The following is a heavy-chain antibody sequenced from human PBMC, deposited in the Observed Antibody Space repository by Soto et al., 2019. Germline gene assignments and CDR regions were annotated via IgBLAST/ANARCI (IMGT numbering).Heavy chain of an antibody. Sequence: AGGSLRLSCAASGFTFSNAWMSWVRQAPGKGLEWVGRIKSKTDGGTTDYAAPVKGRFTISRDDSKNTLYLQMNSLKTEDTAVYYCTTDRGGYDPFDYWGQGTLVTVSS. CDR3: TTDRGGYDPFDY. CDR1: GFTFSNAW. J-gene: IGHJ4*02. CDR2: IKSKTDGGTT. D-gene: IGHD5-12*01. V-gene: IGHV3-15*01.